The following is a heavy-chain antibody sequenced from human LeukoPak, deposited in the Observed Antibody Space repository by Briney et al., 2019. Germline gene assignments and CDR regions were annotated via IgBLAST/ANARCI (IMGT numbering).Heavy chain of an antibody. Sequence: ASVKASCKASGGTFSSYAISWVRQAPGQGLEWMGGIIPIFGTANYAQKFQGRVTITADESTSTAYMELSSLRSEDTAVYYCARDKRDGYNSAYFDYWGQGTLVTVSS. D-gene: IGHD5-24*01. CDR3: ARDKRDGYNSAYFDY. CDR2: IIPIFGTA. V-gene: IGHV1-69*13. J-gene: IGHJ4*02. CDR1: GGTFSSYA.